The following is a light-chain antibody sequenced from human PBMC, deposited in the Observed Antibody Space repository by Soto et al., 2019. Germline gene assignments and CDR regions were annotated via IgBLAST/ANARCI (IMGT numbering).Light chain of an antibody. CDR1: QSVSSN. V-gene: IGKV3-15*01. J-gene: IGKJ4*01. CDR2: GAS. CDR3: QQYNNWPRLT. Sequence: EIVMTQSPATLSVSPGERATLSCRATQSVSSNLAGYQQKPGQAPRLLIYGASTRATGIPARFSGSGSGTEFTLTISSLQSEDFAVYYCQQYNNWPRLTFGGGTKVEIK.